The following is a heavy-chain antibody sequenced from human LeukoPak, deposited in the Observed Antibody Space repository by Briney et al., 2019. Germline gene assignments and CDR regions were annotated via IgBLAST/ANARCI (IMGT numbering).Heavy chain of an antibody. Sequence: SETLSLTCDVYGGSFSGYYWSWIRQPPGKGLEWIGEINHSGSTNYNPSLKSRVTISVDTSKNQFSLKLSSVTAADTAVYYCARGGDDSDDAFDIWGQGTMVTVSS. D-gene: IGHD3-10*01. CDR3: ARGGDDSDDAFDI. V-gene: IGHV4-34*01. CDR1: GGSFSGYY. J-gene: IGHJ3*02. CDR2: INHSGST.